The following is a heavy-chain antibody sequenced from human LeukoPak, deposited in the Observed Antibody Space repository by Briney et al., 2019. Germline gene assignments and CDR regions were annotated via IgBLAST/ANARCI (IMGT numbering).Heavy chain of an antibody. CDR3: ATGASGSWDF. CDR1: GFTFSRSW. V-gene: IGHV3-7*03. Sequence: GGSLRLYCAASGFTFSRSWMSWVRQPPGKGLEWVANISPDRSTKYHMDSVKGRFTISRDNAKDSPYLEMSRLRDDDTAMYYCATGASGSWDFGGQGTLVTVSS. J-gene: IGHJ4*02. CDR2: ISPDRSTK. D-gene: IGHD6-13*01.